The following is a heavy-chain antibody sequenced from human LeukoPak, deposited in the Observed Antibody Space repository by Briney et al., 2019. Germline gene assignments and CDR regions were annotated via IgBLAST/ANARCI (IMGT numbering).Heavy chain of an antibody. J-gene: IGHJ3*02. CDR3: ANSRIVTAFDI. CDR2: ISSSSSYI. CDR1: GFTFSSYS. V-gene: IGHV3-21*01. D-gene: IGHD1-26*01. Sequence: PGGSLRLSCAASGFTFSSYSMNWVRQAPGKRLEWVSSISSSSSYIYYADSVKGRFTISRDNAKNSLYLQMNSLRAEDTAVYYCANSRIVTAFDIWGQGTMVTVSS.